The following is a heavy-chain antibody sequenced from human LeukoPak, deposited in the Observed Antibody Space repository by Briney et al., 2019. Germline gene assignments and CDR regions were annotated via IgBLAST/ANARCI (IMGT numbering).Heavy chain of an antibody. J-gene: IGHJ4*02. CDR2: IYYSGST. Sequence: PSETLSLTCTVSGGSISSSSYYWGWIRQPPGKGLEWIGSIYYSGSTYYNPSLKSRVTISVDTSKNQFSLKLSSVTAADTAVYYCARVRGSHFGYFDYWGQGTLVTVSS. CDR3: ARVRGSHFGYFDY. V-gene: IGHV4-39*07. D-gene: IGHD3-10*01. CDR1: GGSISSSSYY.